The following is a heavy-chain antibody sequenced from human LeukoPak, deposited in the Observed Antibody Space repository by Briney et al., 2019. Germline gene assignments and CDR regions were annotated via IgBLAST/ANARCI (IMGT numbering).Heavy chain of an antibody. V-gene: IGHV1-69*13. CDR3: ARGRAAGTGDYYYYMDV. J-gene: IGHJ6*03. CDR2: IVPIFGTA. CDR1: GGTFSSYA. D-gene: IGHD6-13*01. Sequence: GASVRVSCKASGGTFSSYAISWVRQTPGQGLEWMGGIVPIFGTANYAQKFQGRVKITSDESTSTAYMELSSLRSEDTAVYYCARGRAAGTGDYYYYMDVWGKGTTVTVSS.